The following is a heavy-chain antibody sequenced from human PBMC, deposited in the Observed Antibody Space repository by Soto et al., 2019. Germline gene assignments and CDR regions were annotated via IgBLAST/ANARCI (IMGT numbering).Heavy chain of an antibody. V-gene: IGHV3-15*01. CDR2: IKSKTDGGTT. CDR1: GFTFSNAW. J-gene: IGHJ6*02. CDR3: ARGDSSSSYYDMDV. D-gene: IGHD6-6*01. Sequence: LRLSCAASGFTFSNAWMSWVRQAPGKGLEWVGRIKSKTDGGTTDYAAPVKGRFTISRDNAKNSLYLQMNSLRAEDTAVYYCARGDSSSSYYDMDVWGQGTTVTVSS.